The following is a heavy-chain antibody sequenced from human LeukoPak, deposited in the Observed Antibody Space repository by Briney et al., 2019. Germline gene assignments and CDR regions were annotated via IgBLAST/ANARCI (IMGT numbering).Heavy chain of an antibody. CDR3: ARDYHDSSGYYYD. CDR2: ISAYNGNT. V-gene: IGHV1-18*01. D-gene: IGHD3-22*01. CDR1: GGTFSSYA. J-gene: IGHJ4*02. Sequence: ASVKVSRKASGGTFSSYAISWVRQAPGQGLEWMGWISAYNGNTNYAQKLQGRVTMTTDTSTSTAYMELRSLRSDDTAVYYCARDYHDSSGYYYDWGQGTLVTVSS.